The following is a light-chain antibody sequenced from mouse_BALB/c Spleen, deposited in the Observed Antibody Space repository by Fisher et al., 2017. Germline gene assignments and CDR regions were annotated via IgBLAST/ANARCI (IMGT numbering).Light chain of an antibody. Sequence: IVITQTPAIMSASPGEKVTMTCSASSSVSYMYWYQQKPGSSPRLPIYDTSNLASGVPVRFSGSGSGTSYSLTISSMEAEDAATYYCQQRSSCPFTFGSGTKLEIK. J-gene: IGKJ4*01. CDR2: DTS. V-gene: IGKV4-55*01. CDR1: SSVSY. CDR3: QQRSSCPFT.